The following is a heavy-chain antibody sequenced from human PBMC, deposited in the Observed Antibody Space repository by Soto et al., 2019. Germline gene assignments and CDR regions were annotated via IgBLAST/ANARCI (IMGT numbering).Heavy chain of an antibody. CDR1: GFPLSSYA. J-gene: IGHJ4*02. Sequence: GGSLSLAYAPSGFPLSSYAMSWVPQAPGKGLEWVSAISGSGGSTYYADSVKGRFTISRDNSKNTLYLQMNSLRAEDTAVYYCAEFKDYYDSSGYYSWGQGTLVTVSS. CDR3: AEFKDYYDSSGYYS. V-gene: IGHV3-23*01. CDR2: ISGSGGST. D-gene: IGHD3-22*01.